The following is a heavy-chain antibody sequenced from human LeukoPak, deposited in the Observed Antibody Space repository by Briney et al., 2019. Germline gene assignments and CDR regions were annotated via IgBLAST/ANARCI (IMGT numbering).Heavy chain of an antibody. J-gene: IGHJ4*02. CDR1: GITLSNYG. CDR2: ISGSGGGT. Sequence: GGSLRLSCAVSGITLSNYGLSWVRQAPGKGLEWVAGISGSGGGTNYADSVKGRFTISGDNPRNTLYLQMNSLRAEDTAVYFCAKRGVVIRVILVGFHKEAYYFDSWGQGALVTVSS. CDR3: AKRGVVIRVILVGFHKEAYYFDS. V-gene: IGHV3-23*01. D-gene: IGHD3-22*01.